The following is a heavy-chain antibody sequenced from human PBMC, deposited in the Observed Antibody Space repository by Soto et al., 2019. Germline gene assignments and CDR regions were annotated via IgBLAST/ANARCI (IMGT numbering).Heavy chain of an antibody. J-gene: IGHJ4*02. CDR3: ARGRGGDYGVNSGYYDY. D-gene: IGHD4-17*01. CDR2: VWHDGSKE. CDR1: GFTFSGHG. V-gene: IGHV3-33*01. Sequence: QVQLVESGGAVVQPGRSLRLSCAASGFTFSGHGMHWVRQAPGKGLEWVAVVWHDGSKEYYADSVKGRFTISRDNSKNTLYLQMYCLRADEAAVDSCARGRGGDYGVNSGYYDYWGQGTVVTVSS.